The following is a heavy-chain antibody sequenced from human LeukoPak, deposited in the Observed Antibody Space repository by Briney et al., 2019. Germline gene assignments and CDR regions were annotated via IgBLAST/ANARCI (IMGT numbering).Heavy chain of an antibody. V-gene: IGHV3-74*01. CDR1: GFTFSSYW. CDR3: AKGHYDILTGVFDY. J-gene: IGHJ4*02. D-gene: IGHD3-9*01. Sequence: GGSLRLSCAASGFTFSSYWMHWVRQAPGKGLVWVSRINSDGSSTSYADSVKGRFTISRDNAKNSLYLQMNSLRAEDTALYYCAKGHYDILTGVFDYWGQGTLVTVSS. CDR2: INSDGSST.